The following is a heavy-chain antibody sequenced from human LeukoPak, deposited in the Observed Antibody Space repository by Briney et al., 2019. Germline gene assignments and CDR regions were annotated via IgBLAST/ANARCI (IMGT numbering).Heavy chain of an antibody. Sequence: GRSLRLSCAASGFTFRSYAMHWVRQAPGKGLEWVAIISYDGSNKYYADSVRRRFTISRDNSKNTLYLQMNSLRLEDTAVYYCARGYCSSTFCDLDFDYWSQGTLVTVSS. CDR2: ISYDGSNK. J-gene: IGHJ4*02. CDR3: ARGYCSSTFCDLDFDY. CDR1: GFTFRSYA. V-gene: IGHV3-30*01. D-gene: IGHD2-2*01.